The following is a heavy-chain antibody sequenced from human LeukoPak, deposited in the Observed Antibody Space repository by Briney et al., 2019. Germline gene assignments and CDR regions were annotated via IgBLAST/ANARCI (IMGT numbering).Heavy chain of an antibody. V-gene: IGHV4-59*08. CDR2: TYHGGST. Sequence: PSETLSLPCTVSGGSISSYYWRWIRQPPGKGLEWVAYTYHGGSTNYNPSLKSRVTMSVDTSKNQFSLRLSSVTAADTAVYYCARLLNGSYGHYWGQGTLVTVSS. D-gene: IGHD1-26*01. CDR1: GGSISSYY. J-gene: IGHJ4*02. CDR3: ARLLNGSYGHY.